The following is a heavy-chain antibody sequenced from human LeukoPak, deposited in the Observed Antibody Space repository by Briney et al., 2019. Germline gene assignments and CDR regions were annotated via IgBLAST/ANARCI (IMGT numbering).Heavy chain of an antibody. V-gene: IGHV4-61*01. D-gene: IGHD3-10*01. CDR1: GGSISSGSYY. CDR3: ARAMDYYGSGSHYYFDY. Sequence: PSQTLSLTCTVSGGSISSGSYYWSWIRQPPGKGLEWIGYIYYSGSTNYNPSLKSRVTISVDTSKNQFSLKLSSVTAADTAVYYCARAMDYYGSGSHYYFDYWGQGTLVTVSS. CDR2: IYYSGST. J-gene: IGHJ4*02.